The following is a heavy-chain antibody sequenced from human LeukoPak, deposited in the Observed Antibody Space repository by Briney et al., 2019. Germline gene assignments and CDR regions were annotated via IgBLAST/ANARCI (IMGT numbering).Heavy chain of an antibody. CDR2: VSHSGST. V-gene: IGHV4-39*01. J-gene: IGHJ4*02. D-gene: IGHD6-13*01. CDR1: GVSISTSDYY. CDR3: ATLIPADSYFDF. Sequence: PSETLSLTCTVSGVSISTSDYYWGWIRHPPGTGLEWIGDVSHSGSTSYNPSLKSRITMSVDTSKNQFSLKVTSVTAADTAVYFCATLIPADSYFDFWGLGTLVTVSS.